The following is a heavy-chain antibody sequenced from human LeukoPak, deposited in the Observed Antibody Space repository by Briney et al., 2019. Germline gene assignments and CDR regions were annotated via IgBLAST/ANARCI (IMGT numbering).Heavy chain of an antibody. J-gene: IGHJ4*02. D-gene: IGHD6-19*01. V-gene: IGHV3-21*01. Sequence: GGSLRLTCAASGFTFSSYSMNWVRQAPGKGLEWVSSISSSSSYIYYADSVKGRFTISRDNAKNSLYLQMNSLRAEDTAVYYCAREGIAVAGTGFFDYWGQGALVTVSS. CDR3: AREGIAVAGTGFFDY. CDR1: GFTFSSYS. CDR2: ISSSSSYI.